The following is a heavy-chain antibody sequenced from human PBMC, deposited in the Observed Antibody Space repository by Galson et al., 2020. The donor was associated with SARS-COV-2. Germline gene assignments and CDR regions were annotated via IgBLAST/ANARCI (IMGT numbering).Heavy chain of an antibody. CDR1: GFTVSSNY. V-gene: IGHV3-53*01. Sequence: QLGESLKISCAASGFTVSSNYMSWVRQAPGKGLEWVSVIYSGGSTYYADSVKGRFTISRDNSKNTLYLQMNSLRAEDTAVYYCASTSLPAAPASYYYYGMDVWGRGTTVTVSS. J-gene: IGHJ6*02. CDR3: ASTSLPAAPASYYYYGMDV. D-gene: IGHD2-2*01. CDR2: IYSGGST.